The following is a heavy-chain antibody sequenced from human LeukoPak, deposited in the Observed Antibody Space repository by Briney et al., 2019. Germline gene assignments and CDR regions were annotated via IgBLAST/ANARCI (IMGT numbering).Heavy chain of an antibody. Sequence: PSETLSLTCAVYGGSFSGYYWSWIRQPPGKGLEWIGEINHSGSTNYNPSLKSRVTISVDTSKNQFSLKLSSVTAADTAVYYCARGNVYYYGSSGYYLNYYYGMDVWGQGTTVTVSS. V-gene: IGHV4-34*01. CDR2: INHSGST. CDR3: ARGNVYYYGSSGYYLNYYYGMDV. D-gene: IGHD3-22*01. CDR1: GGSFSGYY. J-gene: IGHJ6*02.